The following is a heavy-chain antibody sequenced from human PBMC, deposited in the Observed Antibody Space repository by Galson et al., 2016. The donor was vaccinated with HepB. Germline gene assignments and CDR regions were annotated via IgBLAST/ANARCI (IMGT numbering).Heavy chain of an antibody. CDR3: ARGYTYGHRDS. CDR1: GGSISSSNW. Sequence: SETLSLTCAVSGGSISSSNWWSWVRQPPGKGLEWIGEIYHTGSTKDNPSLASRVTTSVDKSKNQFSLNLSSVTAADTAVYYCARGYTYGHRDSWSQGTLVIVSS. CDR2: IYHTGST. V-gene: IGHV4-4*02. J-gene: IGHJ4*02. D-gene: IGHD5-18*01.